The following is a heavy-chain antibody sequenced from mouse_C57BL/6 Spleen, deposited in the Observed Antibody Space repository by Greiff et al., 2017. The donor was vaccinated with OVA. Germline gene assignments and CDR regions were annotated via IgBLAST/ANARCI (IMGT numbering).Heavy chain of an antibody. CDR3: ARLGADGYYGAMDY. V-gene: IGHV1-42*01. D-gene: IGHD2-3*01. CDR2: INPSTGGT. CDR1: GYSFTGYY. J-gene: IGHJ4*01. Sequence: VQLQQSGPELVKPGASVKISCKASGYSFTGYYMNWVKQSPEKSLEWIGEINPSTGGTTYNQKFKAKATLTVDKSSSTAYMQLKSLTSEDSAVYYCARLGADGYYGAMDYWGQGTSVTVSS.